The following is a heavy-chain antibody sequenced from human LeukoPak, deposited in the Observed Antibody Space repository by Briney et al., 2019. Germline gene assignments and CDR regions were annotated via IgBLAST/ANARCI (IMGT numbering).Heavy chain of an antibody. CDR3: ARSSGWLPDY. CDR2: IKQDGSEK. V-gene: IGHV3-7*01. Sequence: PGGSLRLSCAASGFTFSSYGMHWVRQAPGKGLEWVANIKQDGSEKYYVDSVKGRFTISRDNAKNSLYLQMNSLRAEDTAVYYCARSSGWLPDYWGQGTLVTVSS. J-gene: IGHJ4*02. CDR1: GFTFSSYG. D-gene: IGHD5-24*01.